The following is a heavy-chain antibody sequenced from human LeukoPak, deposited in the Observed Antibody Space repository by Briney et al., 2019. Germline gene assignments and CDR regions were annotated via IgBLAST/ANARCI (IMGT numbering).Heavy chain of an antibody. V-gene: IGHV1-18*01. CDR2: ISVYNGNT. CDR3: ARGYCSSATCRHFDY. CDR1: GYSFTNYA. J-gene: IGHJ4*02. D-gene: IGHD2-2*01. Sequence: AASVKVSCKASGYSFTNYAISWVRQAPAQGLEWMGWISVYNGNTNYAQKLQGRVTRTADTSTTTAYMELRSLRSDDTAVYYCARGYCSSATCRHFDYWGQGTLVTVSS.